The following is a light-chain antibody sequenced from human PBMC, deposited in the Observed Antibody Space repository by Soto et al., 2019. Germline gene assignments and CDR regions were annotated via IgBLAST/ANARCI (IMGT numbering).Light chain of an antibody. V-gene: IGKV1-27*01. CDR2: AAS. CDR1: QGISNY. Sequence: DIQMTQSPSSLSASVGDRVTITCRASQGISNYLAWYQQKPGKVPKLLIYAASTLQSGGPSRFSGSGPGTEFTLTISSLQPADVATYYCQKYNSSHLTFGQGTKVEIK. J-gene: IGKJ1*01. CDR3: QKYNSSHLT.